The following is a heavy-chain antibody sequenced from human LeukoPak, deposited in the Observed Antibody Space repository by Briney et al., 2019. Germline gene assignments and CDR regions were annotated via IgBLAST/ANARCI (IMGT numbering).Heavy chain of an antibody. D-gene: IGHD6-13*01. CDR1: GGSISSSSYY. CDR2: IYTSGST. J-gene: IGHJ5*02. Sequence: SETLSLTCTVSGGSISSSSYYWSWIRQPAGKGLEWIGRIYTSGSTNYNPSLKSRVTMSVDTSKNQFSLKLSSVTAADTAVYYCARQTSSSWYGGGWFDPWGQGTLVTVSS. V-gene: IGHV4-61*02. CDR3: ARQTSSSWYGGGWFDP.